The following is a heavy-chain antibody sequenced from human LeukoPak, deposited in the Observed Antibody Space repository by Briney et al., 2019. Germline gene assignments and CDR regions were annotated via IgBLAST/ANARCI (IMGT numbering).Heavy chain of an antibody. CDR2: INPNSGGT. Sequence: ASVTVSCTASGYTFTGYYMHWVRPAPGQGREWMGWINPNSGGTNYAQKFQGRVTMTRDTSISTAYMELSRLRSDDTAVYYCARDSGAVGATPDYWGQGTLVTVSS. V-gene: IGHV1-2*02. J-gene: IGHJ4*02. CDR3: ARDSGAVGATPDY. CDR1: GYTFTGYY. D-gene: IGHD1-26*01.